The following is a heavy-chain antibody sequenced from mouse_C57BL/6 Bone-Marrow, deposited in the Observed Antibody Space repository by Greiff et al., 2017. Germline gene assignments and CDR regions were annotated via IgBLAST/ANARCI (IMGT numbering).Heavy chain of an antibody. CDR2: IYPRSGNT. V-gene: IGHV1-81*01. Sequence: VQLQQSGAELARPGASVKLSCKASGYTFTSYGISWVKQRTGQGLEWIGEIYPRSGNTYYNEKFKGKATLTADKSSSTAYMELRSLTSEDSAVYFCAREGLERYYFDYGGQGTTLTVSS. CDR1: GYTFTSYG. J-gene: IGHJ2*01. D-gene: IGHD1-1*01. CDR3: AREGLERYYFDY.